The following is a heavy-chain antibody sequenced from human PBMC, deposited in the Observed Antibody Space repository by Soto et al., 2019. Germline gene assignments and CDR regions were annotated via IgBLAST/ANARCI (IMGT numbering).Heavy chain of an antibody. V-gene: IGHV5-10-1*01. CDR2: IDPSDSYT. CDR1: GYSFTIYW. CDR3: ARQYCSGGSCYYYYGMDV. J-gene: IGHJ6*02. D-gene: IGHD2-15*01. Sequence: GESLKISCNGSGYSFTIYWISWVRQMPGKGLEWMGRIDPSDSYTNYSPSFQGHVTISADKSISTAYLQWSSLKASDTAMYYCARQYCSGGSCYYYYGMDVWGQGTTVTVSS.